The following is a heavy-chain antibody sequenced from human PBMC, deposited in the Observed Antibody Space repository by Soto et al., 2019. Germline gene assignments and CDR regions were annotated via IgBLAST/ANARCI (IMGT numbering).Heavy chain of an antibody. CDR3: AIRSGYSPYWYFDL. D-gene: IGHD3-22*01. Sequence: PGGSLRLSCAASGFTFSSYAMHWVRQAPGKGLEWVAVISYDGSNTYYADSVKGRFTISRDNSKNTLYLQMNSLRAEDTAVYYCAIRSGYSPYWYFDLWGRGTLVTVSS. V-gene: IGHV3-30-3*01. CDR1: GFTFSSYA. J-gene: IGHJ2*01. CDR2: ISYDGSNT.